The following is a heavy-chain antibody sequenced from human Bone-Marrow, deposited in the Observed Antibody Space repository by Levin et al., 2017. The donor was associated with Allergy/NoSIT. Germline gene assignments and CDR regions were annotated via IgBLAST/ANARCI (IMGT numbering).Heavy chain of an antibody. J-gene: IGHJ6*03. CDR1: GASISSGSYY. V-gene: IGHV4-31*03. CDR3: ARTYYGSGSYYDVFSDSSYYYYMDV. Sequence: SETLSLTCTASGASISSGSYYWSWIRHHPGKGLEWIGYIYYSGSTFYNPSLQSRVTISVDTSKNQFSLKLSSVTAADTAVYYCARTYYGSGSYYDVFSDSSYYYYMDVWGKGTTVTVSS. D-gene: IGHD3-10*01. CDR2: IYYSGST.